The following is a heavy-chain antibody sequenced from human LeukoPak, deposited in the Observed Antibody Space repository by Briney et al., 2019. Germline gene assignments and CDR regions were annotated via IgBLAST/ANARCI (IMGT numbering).Heavy chain of an antibody. D-gene: IGHD3-3*01. V-gene: IGHV4-39*01. CDR3: ARQDYDFWSGYPFVDY. CDR1: GGSVSSSSYY. J-gene: IGHJ4*02. Sequence: PSETLSLTCTVSGGSVSSSSYYWGWIRQPPGKGLEWIGSIYYSGSTYYNPSPKSRVTISVDTSKNQFSLKLSSVTAADTAVYYCARQDYDFWSGYPFVDYWGQGTLVTVSS. CDR2: IYYSGST.